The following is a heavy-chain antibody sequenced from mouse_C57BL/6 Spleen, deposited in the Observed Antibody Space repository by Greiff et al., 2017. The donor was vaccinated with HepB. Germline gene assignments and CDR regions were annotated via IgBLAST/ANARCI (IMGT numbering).Heavy chain of an antibody. CDR2: IYPGDGST. Sequence: QVQLKQSGPELVKPGASVKLSCKASGYTFTSYDINWVKQTPGQGLEWIGWIYPGDGSTKYNDKVKGKTTLTVDTTYSTAYMKLSSLTSEDSTVYCCARKEGGYYLYAIDDWGKGTTVTVSS. CDR1: GYTFTSYD. J-gene: IGHJ4*01. CDR3: ARKEGGYYLYAIDD. V-gene: IGHV1-85*01. D-gene: IGHD2-3*01.